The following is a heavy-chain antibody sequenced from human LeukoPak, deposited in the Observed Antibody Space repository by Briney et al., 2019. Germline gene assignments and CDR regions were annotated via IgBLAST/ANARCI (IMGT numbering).Heavy chain of an antibody. CDR3: ARAHVTMIDF. V-gene: IGHV3-30*01. J-gene: IGHJ4*02. CDR1: GFTLSSYA. D-gene: IGHD3-22*01. Sequence: GESLRLSCAAAGFTLSSYAIHWVRQAPGKGIEWEAVISYDGRDKYYADSVKGRFTISRDNSKNTLYLQMNSLRTEDTAVYYCARAHVTMIDFWGQGTLVTVSS. CDR2: ISYDGRDK.